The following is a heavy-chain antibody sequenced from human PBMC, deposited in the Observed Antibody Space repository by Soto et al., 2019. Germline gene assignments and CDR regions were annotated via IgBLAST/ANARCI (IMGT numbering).Heavy chain of an antibody. CDR3: ARRNTSGYLRYFDS. CDR1: GGTFSSYP. CDR2: TFPIFDRG. J-gene: IGHJ4*02. Sequence: SVEVSCKASGGTFSSYPITWVRRAPGQGLEWMGGTFPIFDRGNYAQKFQGRLTITTDKSTNTAYMELSSLRSEDTAVYYCARRNTSGYLRYFDSWGQGTLVTVSS. V-gene: IGHV1-69*05. D-gene: IGHD3-22*01.